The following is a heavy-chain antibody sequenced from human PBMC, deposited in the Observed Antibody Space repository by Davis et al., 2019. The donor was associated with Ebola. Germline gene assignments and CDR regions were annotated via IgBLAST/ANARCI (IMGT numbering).Heavy chain of an antibody. J-gene: IGHJ3*02. CDR3: ARDYTAFDT. CDR1: GFIFSDYS. CDR2: ISTTGTTI. D-gene: IGHD3-16*01. V-gene: IGHV3-48*02. Sequence: PGGSLRLSCVASGFIFSDYSMNWVRQAPGKGLEWVSYISTTGTTIYYADSVKGRFTISRDNAKNSLYLQMNSLRDGDTGVYYCARDYTAFDTWGQGTMVTVSS.